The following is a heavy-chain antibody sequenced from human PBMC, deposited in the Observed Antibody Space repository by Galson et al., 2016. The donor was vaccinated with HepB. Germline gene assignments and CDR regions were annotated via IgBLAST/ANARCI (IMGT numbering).Heavy chain of an antibody. Sequence: SLRLSCAGSGFTFRSYGIHWVRQAPGKGLEWVAVISYDGTNKYYADSLKGRFTISRDNSKNTLYLQMNSLRAEDTAVYYCAKDAILACGTGCYADYWVQGTLVTVSS. J-gene: IGHJ4*02. CDR2: ISYDGTNK. CDR3: AKDAILACGTGCYADY. CDR1: GFTFRSYG. D-gene: IGHD2-2*01. V-gene: IGHV3-30*18.